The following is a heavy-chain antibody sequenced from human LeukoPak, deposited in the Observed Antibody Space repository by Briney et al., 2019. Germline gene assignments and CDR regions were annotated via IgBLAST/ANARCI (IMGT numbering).Heavy chain of an antibody. CDR2: MNPNSGDT. Sequence: EASVKVSCKASGYTFTSYDINWVRQATGQGLEWMGWMNPNSGDTGYVQKFRGRVTMTRSTSISTAYMELSSLRSEDTAVYFCARGPGGTGSLFDYWGQGTPVTVSS. V-gene: IGHV1-8*01. CDR3: ARGPGGTGSLFDY. D-gene: IGHD7-27*01. CDR1: GYTFTSYD. J-gene: IGHJ4*02.